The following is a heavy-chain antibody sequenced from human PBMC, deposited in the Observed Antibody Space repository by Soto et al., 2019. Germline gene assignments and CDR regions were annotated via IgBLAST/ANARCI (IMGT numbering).Heavy chain of an antibody. CDR1: GGSISSGGYY. Sequence: SETLSLTCTVSGGSISSGGYYWSWIRQHPGKGLEWIGYIYYSGSTYYNPSLKSRVTISVDTSKNQFSLKLSSVTAADTAVYYCARGNWDIVLMVYAIGGYYFDYWGQGTLVTVSS. CDR3: ARGNWDIVLMVYAIGGYYFDY. J-gene: IGHJ4*02. D-gene: IGHD2-8*01. CDR2: IYYSGST. V-gene: IGHV4-31*03.